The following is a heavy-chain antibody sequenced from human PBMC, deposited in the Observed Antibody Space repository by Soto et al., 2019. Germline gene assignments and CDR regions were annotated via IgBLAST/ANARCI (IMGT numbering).Heavy chain of an antibody. CDR1: GYTFTSYG. CDR3: ARSLGYCSGGSCYSDY. Sequence: ASVTVSCKASGYTFTSYGIIWVRQAPGQGLEWMGWISAYNGNTNYAQKLQGRVTMTTDTSTSTAYMELRSLRSDDTAVYYCARSLGYCSGGSCYSDYWGQGTLVTVSS. D-gene: IGHD2-15*01. V-gene: IGHV1-18*01. J-gene: IGHJ4*02. CDR2: ISAYNGNT.